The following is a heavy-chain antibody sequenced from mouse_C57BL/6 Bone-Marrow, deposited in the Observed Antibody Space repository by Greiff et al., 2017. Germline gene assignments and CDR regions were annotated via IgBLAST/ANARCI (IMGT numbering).Heavy chain of an antibody. J-gene: IGHJ3*01. CDR1: GFTFSSYG. CDR3: ASRRDDGYWAPFAY. D-gene: IGHD2-3*01. V-gene: IGHV5-6*02. Sequence: EVMLVESGGDLVKPGGSLKLSCAASGFTFSSYGMSWVRQTPDKRLEWVATISSGGSYTYYPDSVKGRFTISRDTANNSLYLQMSSLKSEDTAMYYCASRRDDGYWAPFAYWGQGTLVTVSA. CDR2: ISSGGSYT.